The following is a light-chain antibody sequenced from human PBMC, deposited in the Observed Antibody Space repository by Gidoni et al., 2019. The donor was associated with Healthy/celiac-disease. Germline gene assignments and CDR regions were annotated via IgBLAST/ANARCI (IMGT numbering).Light chain of an antibody. Sequence: EIVMTQSPATLSVSPGERATLSCRASQSVSNNLAWYQQKLGQAPRLLIYGASTRATGIPARFSGSGSGTDFTLTISSLQSEDFAVYCCQQYHNWPRGTFGQGTKVDVK. J-gene: IGKJ1*01. V-gene: IGKV3-15*01. CDR3: QQYHNWPRGT. CDR1: QSVSNN. CDR2: GAS.